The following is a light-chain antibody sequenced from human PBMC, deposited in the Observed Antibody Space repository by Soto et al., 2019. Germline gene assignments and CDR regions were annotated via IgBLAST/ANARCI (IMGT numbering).Light chain of an antibody. CDR2: EAS. Sequence: EIVMTQSPSTLSLSPGDRATIPCRASQSVSSKLAWYQQKPGQAPRLLMYEASNLATGVPARFSGSGSGTDFTLTISSLEPDDFATYYCQQYNSYSRTFGQGTKVEIK. CDR1: QSVSSK. CDR3: QQYNSYSRT. V-gene: IGKV3-15*01. J-gene: IGKJ4*01.